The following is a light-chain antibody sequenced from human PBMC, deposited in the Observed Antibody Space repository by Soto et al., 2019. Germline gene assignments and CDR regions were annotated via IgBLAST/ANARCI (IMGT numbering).Light chain of an antibody. J-gene: IGKJ1*01. CDR2: GAS. Sequence: EIVLTQAPGTLSLSPGERATLSCRASQSVTSNYLAWYQQKPGQAPSLLIYGASARAAGIPARFSGSGTGTDFALTISGLEPEDFAVYFCQQYASSPWTFGQGTKVEIK. CDR1: QSVTSNY. CDR3: QQYASSPWT. V-gene: IGKV3-20*01.